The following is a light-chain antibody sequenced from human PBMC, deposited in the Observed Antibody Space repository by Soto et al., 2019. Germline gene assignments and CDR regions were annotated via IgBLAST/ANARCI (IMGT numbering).Light chain of an antibody. CDR3: PKYNRWTIT. Sequence: EVVVTESPSTLSGSPGARATLSCSASQYITIYLAWYQQKPGQVPRLLIYGASTGATGIPARFSGSGSGTEFTLTINSLESEAFAIYYCPKYNRWTITSGGGTKL. CDR2: GAS. CDR1: QYITIY. J-gene: IGKJ4*01. V-gene: IGKV3-15*01.